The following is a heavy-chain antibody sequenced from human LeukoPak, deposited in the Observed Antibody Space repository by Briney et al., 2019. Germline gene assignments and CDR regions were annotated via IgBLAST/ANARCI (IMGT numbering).Heavy chain of an antibody. J-gene: IGHJ3*02. CDR3: ASLIAAAGTNDDAFDI. CDR2: IIPIFGTA. CDR1: GGTFSSYA. V-gene: IGHV1-69*05. Sequence: GASVKVSCKASGGTFSSYAISWVRQAPGQGLEWMGGIIPIFGTANYAQKFQGRVTMTRNTSISTAYMELSSLRSEDTAVYYCASLIAAAGTNDDAFDIWGQGTMVTVSS. D-gene: IGHD6-13*01.